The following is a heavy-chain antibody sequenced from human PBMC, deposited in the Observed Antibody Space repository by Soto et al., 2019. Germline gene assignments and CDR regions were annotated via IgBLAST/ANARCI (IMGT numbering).Heavy chain of an antibody. Sequence: PGGSLRLSCVVSGFTFSDHHMDWVRQAPGKGLEWVGRSRSQANGHDTDYAASVKGRFTISRDDSKNSLYLQMNSLKTADTAVYYCVRSIVVVRGVITDPLFDPWGQGT. D-gene: IGHD3-10*01. J-gene: IGHJ5*02. CDR2: SRSQANGHDT. V-gene: IGHV3-72*01. CDR3: VRSIVVVRGVITDPLFDP. CDR1: GFTFSDHH.